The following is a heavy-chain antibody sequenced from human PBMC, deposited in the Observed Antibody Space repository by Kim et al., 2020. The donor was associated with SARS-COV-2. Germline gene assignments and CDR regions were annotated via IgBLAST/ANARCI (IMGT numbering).Heavy chain of an antibody. CDR2: IGTGGGT. D-gene: IGHD3-10*01. CDR3: ARRSCITERCSSDS. Sequence: GGSLRLSCAVSGFTVTTSGMNWVRQAPGKGLEWVSAIGTGGGTYYADSVKGRFTISRDISKNTLYLQMNSLRVEDTAVYFCARRSCITERCSSDSWGQG. J-gene: IGHJ4*02. V-gene: IGHV3-23*01. CDR1: GFTVTTSG.